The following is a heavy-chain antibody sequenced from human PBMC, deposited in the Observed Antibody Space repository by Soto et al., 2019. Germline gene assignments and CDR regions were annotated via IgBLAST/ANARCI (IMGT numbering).Heavy chain of an antibody. Sequence: QVQLQESGPGLVRPSGALSVTCAVSGDSISRSHWWSWVRQSPGKGLEWIGEISHSGITNYNPSLKSRVTISGNKSKNQLSLKLTSGTAADTAVYYCARVRYDRSGFDHWGQGTLVSVSS. J-gene: IGHJ4*02. CDR1: GDSISRSHW. D-gene: IGHD3-22*01. V-gene: IGHV4-4*02. CDR2: ISHSGIT. CDR3: ARVRYDRSGFDH.